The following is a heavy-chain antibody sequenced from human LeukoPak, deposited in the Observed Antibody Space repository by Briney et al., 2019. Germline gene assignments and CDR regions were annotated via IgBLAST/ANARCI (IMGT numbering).Heavy chain of an antibody. Sequence: SETLSLTCTVSGGSISNYYWSWIRQPTGKGLEWIGRINTSGSTNYNPSLKSRVTMSADTSKNQFSLQLSSVTATDTAVYYCARGRAVAEYWGQGILVTVSS. CDR3: ARGRAVAEY. CDR2: INTSGST. D-gene: IGHD6-19*01. CDR1: GGSISNYY. V-gene: IGHV4-4*07. J-gene: IGHJ4*02.